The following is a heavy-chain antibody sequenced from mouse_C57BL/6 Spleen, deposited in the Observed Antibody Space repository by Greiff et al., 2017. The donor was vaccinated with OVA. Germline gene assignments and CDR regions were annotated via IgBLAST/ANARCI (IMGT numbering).Heavy chain of an antibody. Sequence: QVQLKESGAELVRPGASVTLSCKASGYTFTDYEMHWVKQTPVHGLEWIGAIDPETGGTAYNQKFKGKAILTADKSSSTAYMELRSLTSEESAVYYCTRVLVTTYFDYWGQGTTLTVSS. CDR3: TRVLVTTYFDY. CDR2: IDPETGGT. J-gene: IGHJ2*01. CDR1: GYTFTDYE. D-gene: IGHD2-2*01. V-gene: IGHV1-15*01.